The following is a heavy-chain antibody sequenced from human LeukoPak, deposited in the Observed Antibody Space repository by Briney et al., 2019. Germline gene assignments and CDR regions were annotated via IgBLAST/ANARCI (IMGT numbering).Heavy chain of an antibody. Sequence: GGSLRLSCAASGFTFTSYSMNWVRQSPGKGLEWVSTISGGGGSTYYADSVKGRFTISRDNSKNTLYLQVNSLRAEDTAVYYCAKGGKWDVTPFDYWGQGTLVTVSS. J-gene: IGHJ4*02. CDR2: ISGGGGST. V-gene: IGHV3-23*01. CDR3: AKGGKWDVTPFDY. D-gene: IGHD1-26*01. CDR1: GFTFTSYS.